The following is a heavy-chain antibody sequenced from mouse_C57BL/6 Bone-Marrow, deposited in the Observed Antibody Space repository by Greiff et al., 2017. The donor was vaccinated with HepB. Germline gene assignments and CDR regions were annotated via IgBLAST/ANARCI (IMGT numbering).Heavy chain of an antibody. J-gene: IGHJ1*03. CDR3: ARGSSYRYFDV. Sequence: EVHLVESGPGMVKPSQSLSLTCTVTGYSITSGYDWHWIRHFPGNKLEWMGYISYSGSTNYNPSLKSRISITHDTSKNHFFLKLNSVTTEDTATYYCARGSSYRYFDVWGTGTTVTVSS. CDR2: ISYSGST. D-gene: IGHD1-1*01. CDR1: GYSITSGYD. V-gene: IGHV3-1*01.